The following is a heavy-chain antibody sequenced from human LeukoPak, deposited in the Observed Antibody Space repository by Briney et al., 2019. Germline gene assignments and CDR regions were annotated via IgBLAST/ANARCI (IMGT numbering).Heavy chain of an antibody. CDR2: IKGDGSDT. D-gene: IGHD4-11*01. CDR3: ARLGDYSNAHWFDP. Sequence: PGGSLRLSCAASGFTFSSYWMHWVRQAPGKGLVWVSRIKGDGSDTTYVDSVKGRFTISRDNAKNTLYLQMNSLRAEDTALYYCARLGDYSNAHWFDPWGQGTLVTVSS. V-gene: IGHV3-74*01. J-gene: IGHJ5*02. CDR1: GFTFSSYW.